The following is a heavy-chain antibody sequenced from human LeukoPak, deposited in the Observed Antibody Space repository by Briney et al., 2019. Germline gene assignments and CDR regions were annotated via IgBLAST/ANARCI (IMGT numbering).Heavy chain of an antibody. D-gene: IGHD2-2*01. V-gene: IGHV4-4*07. J-gene: IGHJ3*02. CDR3: ARAAIVVVPAAMALDAFDI. CDR2: IYTSGST. Sequence: SETLSLTCTVSGGSISSYYWSWIRQPAGKGLEWIGRIYTSGSTNYNPSLNSRVTMSVDTSKNQFSLKLSSVTAADTAVYYCARAAIVVVPAAMALDAFDIWGQGTMVTVSS. CDR1: GGSISSYY.